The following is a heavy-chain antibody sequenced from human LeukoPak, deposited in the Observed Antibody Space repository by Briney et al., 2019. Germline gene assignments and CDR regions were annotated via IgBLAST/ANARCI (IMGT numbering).Heavy chain of an antibody. D-gene: IGHD3-22*01. CDR1: GGTFSSYA. Sequence: SVKVSCKASGGTFSSYAISWVRQAPGQGLEWMGGIIPIFGTANYAQKFQGRVTITADESTSTVYMELSSLRSEDTAVYYCARENYYDSSGTFDYWGQGTLVTVSS. CDR3: ARENYYDSSGTFDY. V-gene: IGHV1-69*13. CDR2: IIPIFGTA. J-gene: IGHJ4*02.